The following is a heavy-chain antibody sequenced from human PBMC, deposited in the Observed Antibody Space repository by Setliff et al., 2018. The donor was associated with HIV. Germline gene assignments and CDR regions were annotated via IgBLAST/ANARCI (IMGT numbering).Heavy chain of an antibody. Sequence: ASVKVSCKASGVAFTSFAINWVRQAPGQGLEWMGWISAYNGNTHYAQRLQGRVTMTTDTSTRTAYMELRSLRSDDTAVYYCARQFLDWSNDYYSRYYMDVWGKGTTVTVSS. J-gene: IGHJ6*03. CDR2: ISAYNGNT. V-gene: IGHV1-18*01. CDR3: ARQFLDWSNDYYSRYYMDV. CDR1: GVAFTSFA. D-gene: IGHD3-3*01.